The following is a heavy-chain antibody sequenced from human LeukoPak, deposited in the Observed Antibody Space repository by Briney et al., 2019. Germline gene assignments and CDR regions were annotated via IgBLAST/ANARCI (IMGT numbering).Heavy chain of an antibody. D-gene: IGHD6-19*01. CDR3: ARDSSGWYDY. CDR2: IIPIFGTA. Sequence: ASVKVSCKAFGGTFSSYAISRVRQAPGQGLEWMGRIIPIFGTANYAQKFQGRVTITTDESTSTAYMELSSLRSEDTAVYYCARDSSGWYDYWGQGTLVTVSS. CDR1: GGTFSSYA. J-gene: IGHJ4*02. V-gene: IGHV1-69*05.